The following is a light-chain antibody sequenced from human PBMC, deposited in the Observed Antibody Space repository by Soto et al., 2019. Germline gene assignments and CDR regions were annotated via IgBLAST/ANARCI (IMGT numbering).Light chain of an antibody. V-gene: IGKV1-17*01. CDR3: LEHNTDPFT. J-gene: IGKJ4*01. CDR1: QGIGDD. CDR2: GAS. Sequence: DFQMTQSPSSLSASVGDRVTITCRASQGIGDDLGWYQQRPGEAPKRLIYGASILPSGVPSRFSGSGSGTEFTLTISGLQPEDFPAYFCLEHNTDPFTFGGGTKVEIK.